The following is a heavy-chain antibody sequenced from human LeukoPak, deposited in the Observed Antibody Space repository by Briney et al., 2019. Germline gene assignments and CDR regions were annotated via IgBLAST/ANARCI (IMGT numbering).Heavy chain of an antibody. J-gene: IGHJ5*02. D-gene: IGHD1/OR15-1a*01. CDR2: INPHSRAT. CDR3: VTTRVTRTRDP. V-gene: IGHV1-2*02. Sequence: ASVKVSCKASGNDFSDFCLNWVRQAPGRGLEWVGWINPHSRATHYAQRFRGRVTMEASITTAYMELNSLTSDDTAIYYCVTTRVTRTRDPWGQGTLVTVSS. CDR1: GNDFSDFC.